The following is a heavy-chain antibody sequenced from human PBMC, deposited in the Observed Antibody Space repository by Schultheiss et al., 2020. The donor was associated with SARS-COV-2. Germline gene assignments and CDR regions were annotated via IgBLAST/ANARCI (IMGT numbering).Heavy chain of an antibody. Sequence: GGSLRLSCAASGFTFSSYAMHWVRQAPGKGLEWVAVISYDGSNKYYADSVKGRFTISRDNSKNTLYLQMNSLRAEDTAVYYCAKGRVYDFWSGYYKSWGQGTLVTVSS. CDR1: GFTFSSYA. J-gene: IGHJ5*02. D-gene: IGHD3-3*01. V-gene: IGHV3-30*04. CDR2: ISYDGSNK. CDR3: AKGRVYDFWSGYYKS.